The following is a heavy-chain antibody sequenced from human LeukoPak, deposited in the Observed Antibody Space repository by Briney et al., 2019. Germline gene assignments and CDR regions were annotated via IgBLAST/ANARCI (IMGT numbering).Heavy chain of an antibody. V-gene: IGHV1-18*01. CDR1: GYTFSHYA. J-gene: IGHJ3*02. CDR3: ASSGSSSRWYGPAAFDI. CDR2: ISPYNDNT. Sequence: ASVKVSCKASGYTFSHYAISWVRQAPGQGLEWMGWISPYNDNTQYSQNFKGRVTMTIDTSTSAAYLELRSLRSDDTAVYYCASSGSSSRWYGPAAFDIWGQGTMVSVSS. D-gene: IGHD2-2*01.